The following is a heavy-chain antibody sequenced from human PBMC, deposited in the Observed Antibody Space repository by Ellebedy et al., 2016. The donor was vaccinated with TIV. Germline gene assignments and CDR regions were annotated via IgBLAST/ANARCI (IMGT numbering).Heavy chain of an antibody. J-gene: IGHJ4*02. CDR2: ISGSGHST. D-gene: IGHD2-15*01. V-gene: IGHV3-23*01. CDR3: AKGSATVRPYYFDS. Sequence: GGSLRLSXAASGVTFSNYAMSWVRQAPGKGLEWVSAISGSGHSTYYADSVKGRFTVSRDNSKNSLYLQMNSLRAEDAAVYYCAKGSATVRPYYFDSWGQGTLVTVSS. CDR1: GVTFSNYA.